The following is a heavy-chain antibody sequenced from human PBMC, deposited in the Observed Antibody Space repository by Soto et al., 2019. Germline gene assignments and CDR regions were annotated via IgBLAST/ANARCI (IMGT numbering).Heavy chain of an antibody. CDR1: GYFFNDYH. CDR3: AREARGSNSAGVLLDP. CDR2: INPKYGDT. Sequence: ASVQVSCKNSGYFFNDYHMHWLGKAPRQRDEWMGWINPKYGDTNYAQNFQDMVTITNDTSINTVYIELSRLTSGDTAVYYCAREARGSNSAGVLLDPWGQGTLVTVSS. J-gene: IGHJ5*02. V-gene: IGHV1-2*02. D-gene: IGHD2-2*01.